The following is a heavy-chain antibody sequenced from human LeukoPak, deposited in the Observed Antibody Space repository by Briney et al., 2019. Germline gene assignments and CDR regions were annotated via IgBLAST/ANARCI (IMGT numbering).Heavy chain of an antibody. D-gene: IGHD4-17*01. CDR3: APVPPTVTTLGFWFDP. Sequence: GASVKVSCKVSGYTLTELSMHWVRQAPGKGLEWMGGFDPEDGETIYAQKFQGRVTMTWETSTDTAYMELSSLRSEDAAVYYCAPVPPTVTTLGFWFDPWGQGTLVTVSS. V-gene: IGHV1-24*01. CDR1: GYTLTELS. CDR2: FDPEDGET. J-gene: IGHJ5*02.